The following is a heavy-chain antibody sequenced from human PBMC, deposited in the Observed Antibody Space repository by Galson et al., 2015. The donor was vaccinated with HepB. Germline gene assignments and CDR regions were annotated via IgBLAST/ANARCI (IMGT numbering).Heavy chain of an antibody. Sequence: SVKVSCKASGGTFSSYTISWVRQAPGQGLEWMGRIIPILGIANYAQKFQGRVTITADKSTSTAYMELSSLRSEDTAVYYCARGGAYYDILTGYYQGGPNKNYFDYWGQGTLVTVSS. J-gene: IGHJ4*02. V-gene: IGHV1-69*02. CDR3: ARGGAYYDILTGYYQGGPNKNYFDY. D-gene: IGHD3-9*01. CDR2: IIPILGIA. CDR1: GGTFSSYT.